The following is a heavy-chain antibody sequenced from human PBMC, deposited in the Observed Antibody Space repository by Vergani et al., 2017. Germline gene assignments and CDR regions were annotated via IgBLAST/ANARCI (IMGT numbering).Heavy chain of an antibody. CDR3: ARVSYSGGHEDY. Sequence: QVQLVESGGGLVKPGGSLRLSCAASGFPFSDYYMSWIRQAPGKGLEWVSYISSSSSYTNHGDSVKGRFTISRDNAKTSLYLQMNSLRAEDTAVYYCARVSYSGGHEDYWGQGTLVTVSS. J-gene: IGHJ4*02. CDR1: GFPFSDYY. CDR2: ISSSSSYT. V-gene: IGHV3-11*06. D-gene: IGHD1-26*01.